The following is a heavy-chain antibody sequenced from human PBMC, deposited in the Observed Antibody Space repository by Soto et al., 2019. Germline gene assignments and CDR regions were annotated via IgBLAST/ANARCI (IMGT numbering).Heavy chain of an antibody. CDR2: ISAYNGNT. Sequence: APVKISCKASGYTFTSSGISWLRQAPGQRLEWMGWISAYNGNTNYAQKLQGRVTMTTDTSTSTAYMELRSLRSDDTAVYYCARDRGPGEQQLAPFDYWGQGTLVTVSS. D-gene: IGHD6-13*01. CDR3: ARDRGPGEQQLAPFDY. CDR1: GYTFTSSG. V-gene: IGHV1-18*01. J-gene: IGHJ4*02.